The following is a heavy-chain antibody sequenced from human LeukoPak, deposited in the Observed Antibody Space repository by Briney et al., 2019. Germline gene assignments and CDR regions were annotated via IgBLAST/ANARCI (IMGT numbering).Heavy chain of an antibody. CDR1: GYSFTSYW. CDR3: ARQGPRYCSGGSCYSVAVDY. J-gene: IGHJ4*02. Sequence: GESLKISCKGSGYSFTSYWIGWVRQMPGKGLEWMGIIYPGDSDTRYSPSFQGQVTISADKSISTAYLQWSSLKASDTAMYYCARQGPRYCSGGSCYSVAVDYWGRGTLVTVSS. CDR2: IYPGDSDT. D-gene: IGHD2-15*01. V-gene: IGHV5-51*01.